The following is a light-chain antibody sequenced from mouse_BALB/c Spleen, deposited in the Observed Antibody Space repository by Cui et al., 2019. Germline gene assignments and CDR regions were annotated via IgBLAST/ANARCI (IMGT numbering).Light chain of an antibody. CDR2: DTS. V-gene: IGKV4-59*01. J-gene: IGKJ2*01. CDR3: QQWSSNPPT. Sequence: QIVLTQSPAIMSASPGETVTMTCSASSSVSYMHWYQQKSGTSPKRWIYDTSKLASGVPARFSGSGSGTSYSLTISSMEAEDAATYYCQQWSSNPPTFGGGTKLEIK. CDR1: SSVSY.